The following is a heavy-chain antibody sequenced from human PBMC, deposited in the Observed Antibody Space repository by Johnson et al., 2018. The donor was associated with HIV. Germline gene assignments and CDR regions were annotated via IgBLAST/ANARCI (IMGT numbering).Heavy chain of an antibody. CDR2: ITRGVEGGTT. Sequence: MLLVESGGGLVQPGGSLRLSCAASGFTVSSNYMSWVRQAPGKGLERVGHITRGVEGGTTDYSAPVNGQFTLLIDDSKNLLYLQMNNLKAEDTALYYCTTRLNSGTYWGNYDFDVWGQGTMVTVSS. CDR1: GFTVSSNY. D-gene: IGHD1-26*01. J-gene: IGHJ3*01. CDR3: TTRLNSGTYWGNYDFDV. V-gene: IGHV3-15*01.